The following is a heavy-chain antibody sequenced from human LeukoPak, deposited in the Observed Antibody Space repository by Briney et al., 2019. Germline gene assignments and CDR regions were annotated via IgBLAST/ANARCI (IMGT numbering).Heavy chain of an antibody. Sequence: PGGSLRLSCAASGFTFSTYSMNWVRRAPGKGLECVSSISSTSSYIYYADSVKGRFTISRDNAKNSLYLQMNSLRAEDTALYYCARDGLVRGVIPAEDDPWGQGTLVTVSS. D-gene: IGHD3-10*01. J-gene: IGHJ5*02. CDR3: ARDGLVRGVIPAEDDP. V-gene: IGHV3-21*01. CDR2: ISSTSSYI. CDR1: GFTFSTYS.